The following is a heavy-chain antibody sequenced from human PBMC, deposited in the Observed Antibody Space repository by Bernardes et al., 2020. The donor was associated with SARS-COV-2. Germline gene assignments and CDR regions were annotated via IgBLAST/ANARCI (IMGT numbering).Heavy chain of an antibody. J-gene: IGHJ4*01. Sequence: SETLSLTCAVYGWSFSGSYWSWIRQPPVKGLEWIGQINYSRSTNQNPSLKSRVTISVDKSKNQFSLQMSSVTAADTVVYYCSGVRRVQGIAFYFDYWGHGALV. V-gene: IGHV4-34*01. CDR1: GWSFSGSY. D-gene: IGHD3-10*01. CDR2: INYSRST. CDR3: SGVRRVQGIAFYFDY.